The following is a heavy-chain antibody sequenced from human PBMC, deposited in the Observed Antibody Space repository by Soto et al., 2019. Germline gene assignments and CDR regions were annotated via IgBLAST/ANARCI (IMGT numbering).Heavy chain of an antibody. CDR2: ISSSGSTI. V-gene: IGHV3-48*03. Sequence: PGGSLRLSCAASGFTFSSYEMNWVRQAPGKGLEWVSYISSSGSTIYYADSVKGRFTISRDNAKNSLYLQMNSLRAEDTAVYYCARGRDYGDNNWFDPWGQGTLVTVSS. J-gene: IGHJ5*02. CDR1: GFTFSSYE. CDR3: ARGRDYGDNNWFDP. D-gene: IGHD4-17*01.